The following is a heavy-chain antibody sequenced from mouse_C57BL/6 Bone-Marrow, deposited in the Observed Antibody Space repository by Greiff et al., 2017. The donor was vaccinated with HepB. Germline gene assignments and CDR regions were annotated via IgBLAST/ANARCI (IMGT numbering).Heavy chain of an antibody. CDR3: TTEGSNPPFAY. CDR2: IDPENGDT. J-gene: IGHJ3*01. CDR1: GFNIKDDY. V-gene: IGHV14-4*01. Sequence: EVKLMESGAELVRPGASVKLSCTASGFNIKDDYMHWVKQRPEQGLEWIGWIDPENGDTEYASKFQGKATITADTSSNTAYLQLSSLTSEDTAVYYCTTEGSNPPFAYWGQGTLVTVSA. D-gene: IGHD1-1*01.